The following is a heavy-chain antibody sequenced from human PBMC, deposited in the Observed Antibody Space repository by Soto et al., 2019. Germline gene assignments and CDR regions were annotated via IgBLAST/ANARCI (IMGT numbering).Heavy chain of an antibody. D-gene: IGHD3-16*01. J-gene: IGHJ4*02. Sequence: GGSLRLSCAASGGPFSSYAMSWVRQAPGKGLERVSAISGSGGSTYYADSVKGRFTISRDNSKNTLYLQMNSLRAEDTAVYYCAKGGGPTRYYFDYWGQGTLVTVSS. CDR1: GGPFSSYA. V-gene: IGHV3-23*01. CDR2: ISGSGGST. CDR3: AKGGGPTRYYFDY.